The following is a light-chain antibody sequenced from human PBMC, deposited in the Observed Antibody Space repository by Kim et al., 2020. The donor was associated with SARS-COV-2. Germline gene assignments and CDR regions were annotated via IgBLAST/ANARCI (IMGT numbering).Light chain of an antibody. V-gene: IGLV3-9*01. CDR1: NFGDKN. Sequence: SYELTQPLSVSVALGQTARITCGGNNFGDKNVPWYQQKPGQAPVLVIYRDSNRPSGIPERFSGSNSGNTATLTISRAQAGDEADYYCQGWDSSTVVFGRGTQVTVL. CDR3: QGWDSSTVV. J-gene: IGLJ6*01. CDR2: RDS.